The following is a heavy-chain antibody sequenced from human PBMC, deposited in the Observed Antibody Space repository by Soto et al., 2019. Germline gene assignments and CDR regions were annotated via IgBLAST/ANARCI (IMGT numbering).Heavy chain of an antibody. CDR1: GGSFSGYY. D-gene: IGHD3-3*01. CDR2: INHSGST. V-gene: IGHV4-34*01. CDR3: ARGRGGIISYSYGMDV. J-gene: IGHJ6*02. Sequence: SETLSLTCAVYGGSFSGYYWSWIRQPPGKGLEWIGEINHSGSTNYNPSLKSRVTISVDTSKNQFSLKLSSVTAADTAVYYCARGRGGIISYSYGMDVWGQGTTVTVSS.